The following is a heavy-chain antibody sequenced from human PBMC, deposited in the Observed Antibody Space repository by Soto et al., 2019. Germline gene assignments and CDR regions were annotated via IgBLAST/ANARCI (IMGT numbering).Heavy chain of an antibody. V-gene: IGHV3-9*01. J-gene: IGHJ4*02. Sequence: GGSLRLSCAASGFTFDDYAMHGVRQAPRKGLEWVSGISWNSGSIGYADSVKGRFTISRDNAKNSLYLQMNSLRSEDTALYYCAKDMGYDLSPLGYFDYWGQGTLVTVSS. CDR2: ISWNSGSI. CDR1: GFTFDDYA. CDR3: AKDMGYDLSPLGYFDY. D-gene: IGHD5-12*01.